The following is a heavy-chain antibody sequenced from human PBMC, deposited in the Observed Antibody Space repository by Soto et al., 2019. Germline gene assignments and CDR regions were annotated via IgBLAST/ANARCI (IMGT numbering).Heavy chain of an antibody. Sequence: ETLSLTCTVSVDSIISSDFYWGWVLQPPGKGLEWIGSIFYLGSSYYNPSLKSRVTMSVDTSKNQFSLRLRSVTAADTALYFCARHSLALRKNNWFDPWGQGIMVTVSS. CDR3: ARHSLALRKNNWFDP. J-gene: IGHJ5*02. V-gene: IGHV4-39*01. CDR2: IFYLGSS. D-gene: IGHD3-3*02. CDR1: VDSIISSDFY.